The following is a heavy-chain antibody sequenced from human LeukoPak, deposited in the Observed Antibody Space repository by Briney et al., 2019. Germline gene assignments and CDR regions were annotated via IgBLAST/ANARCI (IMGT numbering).Heavy chain of an antibody. V-gene: IGHV1-8*01. CDR1: GYTFTSYD. D-gene: IGHD3-22*01. J-gene: IGHJ4*02. CDR3: ARGRYYDSSGSLTNDC. Sequence: ASVKVSCKASGYTFTSYDINWVRQATGQGLEWMGWMNPNSGNTGYAQKFQGRVTMTRNTSISTAYMELSSLRSEDTAVYYCARGRYYDSSGSLTNDCWGQGTLVTVSS. CDR2: MNPNSGNT.